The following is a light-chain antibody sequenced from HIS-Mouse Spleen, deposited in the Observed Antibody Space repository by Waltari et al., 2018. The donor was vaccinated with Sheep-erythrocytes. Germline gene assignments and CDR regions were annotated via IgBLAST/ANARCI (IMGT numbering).Light chain of an antibody. CDR2: SKN. CDR3: GTWDSSLSAGRV. J-gene: IGLJ3*02. CDR1: SSNIGNNY. V-gene: IGLV1-51*01. Sequence: QSVLTQPPSVSAAPGQKVTISCSGSSSNIGNNYVSWYQQLPGTAPKLLIYSKNSLPAGSPDRFSGCKSGTSATLGITGLQTGDEADYYCGTWDSSLSAGRVFGGGTKLTVL.